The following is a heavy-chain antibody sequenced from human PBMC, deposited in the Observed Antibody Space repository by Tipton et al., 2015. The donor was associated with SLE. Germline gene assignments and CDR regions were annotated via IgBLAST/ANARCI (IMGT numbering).Heavy chain of an antibody. D-gene: IGHD3-22*01. CDR1: GFTFSSYE. CDR2: TYYSGSP. J-gene: IGHJ5*02. Sequence: LRLSCAASGFTFSSYEMNWVRQHPGKGLEWIGYTYYSGSPYYNPSLKSRVTISLDMSKNQFSLRLSSVTAADTAVYYCPIYYHDSTGLHWFDPWGQGTLVTVSS. V-gene: IGHV4-31*02. CDR3: PIYYHDSTGLHWFDP.